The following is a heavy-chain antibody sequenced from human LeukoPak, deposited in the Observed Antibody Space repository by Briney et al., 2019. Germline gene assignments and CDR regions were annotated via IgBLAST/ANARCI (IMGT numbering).Heavy chain of an antibody. Sequence: SEILSLTCTVSGGSISSTTYYWGWIRQPPGKGLEWIGTIYYSGTTYYDPSLKSRVTISVDTSKNQFSLELSSMTAADTAVYYCARGPTLKYFHHWGQGTLVTVSS. CDR2: IYYSGTT. J-gene: IGHJ1*01. CDR3: ARGPTLKYFHH. V-gene: IGHV4-39*02. CDR1: GGSISSTTYY.